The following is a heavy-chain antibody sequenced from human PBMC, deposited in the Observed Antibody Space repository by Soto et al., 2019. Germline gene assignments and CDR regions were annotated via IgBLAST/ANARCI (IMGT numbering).Heavy chain of an antibody. CDR3: ARERYGDYEYYFDY. D-gene: IGHD4-17*01. CDR2: ISYDGSNK. V-gene: IGHV3-30-3*01. CDR1: GFTFSSYA. Sequence: QVQLVESGGGVVQPGRSLRLSCAASGFTFSSYAMHWVRQAPGKGLEWVAVISYDGSNKYYADSVKGRFTISRDNYKNTLYLQMNILRAEETAVYYCARERYGDYEYYFDYWGQGTLVTVSS. J-gene: IGHJ4*02.